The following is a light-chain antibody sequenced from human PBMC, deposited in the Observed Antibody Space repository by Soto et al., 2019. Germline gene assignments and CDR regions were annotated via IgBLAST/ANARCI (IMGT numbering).Light chain of an antibody. CDR2: EVT. CDR3: CSYAGIYV. J-gene: IGLJ1*01. Sequence: QSVLTQPASVSGSPGQSITISCTGTSRDVGRYNLASWYQQHPGKAPKLMIYEVTKRPSGVSHRFSGSKSGTTASLTISGLQAEDEADYYCCSYAGIYVFGSGTKVTVL. V-gene: IGLV2-23*02. CDR1: SRDVGRYNL.